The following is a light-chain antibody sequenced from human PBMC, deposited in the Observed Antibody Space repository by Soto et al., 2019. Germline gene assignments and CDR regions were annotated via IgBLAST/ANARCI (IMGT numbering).Light chain of an antibody. V-gene: IGKV3-15*01. CDR2: GAS. CDR3: QQYNNWPLYT. J-gene: IGKJ2*01. CDR1: QSVSSN. Sequence: EIVMTQSPATLSVSPGERATLSCRASQSVSSNLAWYQQKPGQAPRLLIYGASTRATGIPARFSCSVSGTDFTLTIRSLQSEDFAVYYCQQYNNWPLYTFGQGTKLEIK.